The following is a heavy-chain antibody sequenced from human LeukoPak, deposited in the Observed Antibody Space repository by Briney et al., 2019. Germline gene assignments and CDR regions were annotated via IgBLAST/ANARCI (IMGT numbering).Heavy chain of an antibody. J-gene: IGHJ4*02. V-gene: IGHV1-2*02. Sequence: SVKVSCAAPGSTFIGYYVHWLRQAPGQGLEWMGWIRPSNGGANNAQKFQGRVTLTRDTSISTVSIELRGLRSDDTAVYYCATLWFGELLSPDYWGQGTLVTVSS. CDR3: ATLWFGELLSPDY. CDR1: GSTFIGYY. D-gene: IGHD3-10*01. CDR2: IRPSNGGA.